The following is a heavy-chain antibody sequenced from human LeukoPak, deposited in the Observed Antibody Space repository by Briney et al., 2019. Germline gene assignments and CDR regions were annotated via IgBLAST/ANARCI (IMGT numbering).Heavy chain of an antibody. D-gene: IGHD2-15*01. CDR3: AREYCSGGRCQYYFDY. Sequence: GGSLRLSCAASGFTFSSYAMHWVRQAPGKGLEYVSGISSDGGSPCHVNSVKGRFTISRDNSKDTLYLQMGSLRAEDMAVYYCAREYCSGGRCQYYFDYWGQGTLVTVSS. CDR2: ISSDGGSP. V-gene: IGHV3-64*01. CDR1: GFTFSSYA. J-gene: IGHJ4*02.